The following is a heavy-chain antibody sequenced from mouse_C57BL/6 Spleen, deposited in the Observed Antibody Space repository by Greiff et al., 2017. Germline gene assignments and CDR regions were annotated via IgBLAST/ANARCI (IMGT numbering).Heavy chain of an antibody. CDR1: GFSLTSYG. Sequence: QVQLQQSGPGLVAPSQSLSITCTVSGFSLTSYGVDWVRQSPGKGLEWLGVIWGVGSTNYNSALKSRLSISKDNSKSQVFLKMNSLQTDDTAMYYCASLDYDEFAYWGQGTLVTVSA. V-gene: IGHV2-6*01. J-gene: IGHJ3*01. CDR2: IWGVGST. CDR3: ASLDYDEFAY. D-gene: IGHD2-4*01.